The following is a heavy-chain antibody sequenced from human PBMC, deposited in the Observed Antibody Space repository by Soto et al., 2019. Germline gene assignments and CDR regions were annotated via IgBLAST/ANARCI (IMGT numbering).Heavy chain of an antibody. J-gene: IGHJ4*02. V-gene: IGHV3-9*01. CDR2: ISWNSGSI. Sequence: GGSLRLSCAASGFTFDDYAMHWVRQAPGKGLEWVSGISWNSGSIGYADSVKGRFTTSRDNAKNSLYLQMNSLRAEDTALYYCASLHPQGLGDVDYWGQGTLVTVSS. CDR3: ASLHPQGLGDVDY. D-gene: IGHD2-21*01. CDR1: GFTFDDYA.